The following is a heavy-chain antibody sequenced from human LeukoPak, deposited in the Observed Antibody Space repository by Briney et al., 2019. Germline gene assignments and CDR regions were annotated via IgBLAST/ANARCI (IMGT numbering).Heavy chain of an antibody. Sequence: GRSLRLSCAASGFTFSSHAMHWVRQAPGKGLEWVAVISSDGSNKYYADSVKSRFTISRDKSKNTLYLQMNSLRAEDTAVYYCAKGLAVAGHFDYWGQGTLVTVSS. CDR3: AKGLAVAGHFDY. D-gene: IGHD6-19*01. CDR2: ISSDGSNK. V-gene: IGHV3-30-3*01. CDR1: GFTFSSHA. J-gene: IGHJ4*02.